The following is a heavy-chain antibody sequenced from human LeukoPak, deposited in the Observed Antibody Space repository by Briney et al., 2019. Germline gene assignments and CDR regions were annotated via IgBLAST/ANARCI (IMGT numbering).Heavy chain of an antibody. CDR2: ISSSSSYI. V-gene: IGHV3-21*01. J-gene: IGHJ4*02. CDR1: GFTFSSYS. Sequence: GGSLRLSCAASGFTFSSYSMNWVRQAPGKGLEWVSSISSSSSYIYYADSVKGRFTISRDNAKNSLYLQMNSLRAEDTAVYYCARDDCSGGSCQPFDYWGQGTLVTVSS. CDR3: ARDDCSGGSCQPFDY. D-gene: IGHD2-15*01.